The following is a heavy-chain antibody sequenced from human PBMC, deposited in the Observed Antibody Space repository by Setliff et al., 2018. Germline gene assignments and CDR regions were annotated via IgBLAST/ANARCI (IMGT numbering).Heavy chain of an antibody. J-gene: IGHJ3*02. D-gene: IGHD3-3*01. CDR3: AISTIFGVVSPTPDAFDI. V-gene: IGHV1-69*08. CDR1: GGTFSIYT. Sequence: SVKVSCKASGGTFSIYTISWVRQAPGQGLEWMGRIIPISGTANYAQKFQGRVTITADKSTSTAYMELSSLRSEDTAVYYCAISTIFGVVSPTPDAFDIWGQGTMVTVSS. CDR2: IIPISGTA.